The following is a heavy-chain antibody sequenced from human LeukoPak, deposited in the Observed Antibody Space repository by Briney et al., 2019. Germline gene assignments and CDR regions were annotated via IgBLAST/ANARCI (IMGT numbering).Heavy chain of an antibody. CDR1: GYTFTSHG. V-gene: IGHV1-2*02. Sequence: ASVKVSCKASGYTFTSHGISWVRQAPGQGLEWMGWINPNSGGTNYAQKFQGRVTMTRDTSISTAYMELSRLRSDDTAVYYCAREATPGIAAAVSWGQRTLVTVSS. J-gene: IGHJ4*02. D-gene: IGHD6-13*01. CDR2: INPNSGGT. CDR3: AREATPGIAAAVS.